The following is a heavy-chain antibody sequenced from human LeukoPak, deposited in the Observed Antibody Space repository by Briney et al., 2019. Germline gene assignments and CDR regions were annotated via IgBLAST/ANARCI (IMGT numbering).Heavy chain of an antibody. J-gene: IGHJ4*02. D-gene: IGHD4-17*01. CDR1: GFTFSSYA. V-gene: IGHV3-30*04. CDR2: ISYDGSNK. Sequence: GGSLRLSCAASGFTFSSYAMHWVRQAPGKGLEWVAVISYDGSNKYYADSVKGRFTISRDNSKDTLYLQMNSLRAEDTAVYYCARVDVTVTLGNEAIFDYWGQGTLVTVSS. CDR3: ARVDVTVTLGNEAIFDY.